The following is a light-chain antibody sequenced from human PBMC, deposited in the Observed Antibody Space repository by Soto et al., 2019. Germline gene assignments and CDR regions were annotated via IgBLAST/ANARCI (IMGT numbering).Light chain of an antibody. CDR1: QSISPW. V-gene: IGKV1-5*03. Sequence: DIQMTQSPSTLSASVGDRVTITCRASQSISPWLAWYQQKPGKAPKLLIYKASSLESGVPSRFSGSGSGTEFTPTISSLQPDDFATYFCQQYNSYSRTFGQGTKVQIK. CDR2: KAS. CDR3: QQYNSYSRT. J-gene: IGKJ1*01.